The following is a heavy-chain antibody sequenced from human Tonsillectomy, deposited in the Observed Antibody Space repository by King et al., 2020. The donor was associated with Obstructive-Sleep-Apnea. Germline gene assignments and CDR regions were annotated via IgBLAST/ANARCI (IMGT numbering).Heavy chain of an antibody. CDR3: ARAGGGYYDILTGYYHLDY. CDR2: IYYSVST. V-gene: IGHV4-31*03. CDR1: GGSISSGGYY. Sequence: QLQESGPGLVKPSQTLSLTCTVSGGSISSGGYYWSWIRQHPGKGLEWIGYIYYSVSTYYNPSLKSRVTISVDTSKNQFSLKLSSVTAADTAVYYCARAGGGYYDILTGYYHLDYWGQGTLVTVSS. D-gene: IGHD3-9*01. J-gene: IGHJ4*02.